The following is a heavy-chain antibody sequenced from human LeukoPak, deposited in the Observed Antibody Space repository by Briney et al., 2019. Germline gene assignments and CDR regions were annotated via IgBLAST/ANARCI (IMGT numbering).Heavy chain of an antibody. CDR1: GITLSNYG. J-gene: IGHJ4*02. CDR3: AKRGVVIRVILVGFHKEAYYFDS. CDR2: ISDSGGST. Sequence: PGGSLRLSCAVSGITLSNYGMSWVRQAPGKGLEWVAGISDSGGSTNCADSVKGRFTISRDNPKNTLYLQMSSLRAEDTAVYFCAKRGVVIRVILVGFHKEAYYFDSWGQGALVTVSS. D-gene: IGHD3-22*01. V-gene: IGHV3-23*01.